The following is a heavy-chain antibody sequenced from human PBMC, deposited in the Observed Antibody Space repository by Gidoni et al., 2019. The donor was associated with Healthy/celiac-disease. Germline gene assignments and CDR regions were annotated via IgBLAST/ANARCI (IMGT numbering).Heavy chain of an antibody. CDR1: GGSISSSSYY. J-gene: IGHJ6*02. CDR2: IYYSGST. Sequence: QLQLQESGPGLVKPSETLSLTCTVSGGSISSSSYYWGWIRQPPGKGLEWIGSIYYSGSTYYNPSRKSRVTISVDTSKNQFSLKLSSVTAADTAVYYCARDSTFAQEYYYGMDVWGQGTTVTVSS. V-gene: IGHV4-39*07. CDR3: ARDSTFAQEYYYGMDV.